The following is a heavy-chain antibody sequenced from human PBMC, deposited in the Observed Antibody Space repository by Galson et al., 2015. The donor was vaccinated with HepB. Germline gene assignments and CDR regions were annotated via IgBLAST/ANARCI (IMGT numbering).Heavy chain of an antibody. CDR1: GYTFTSYY. D-gene: IGHD3-3*01. J-gene: IGHJ6*02. CDR2: INPSGGST. Sequence: SVKVSCKASGYTFTSYYMHWVRQAPGQGLEWMGIINPSGGSTSYAQKFQGRVTMTRDTSTGTVYMELSSLRSEDTAVYYCARFGSGYFPYYYYGMDVWGQGTTVTVSS. CDR3: ARFGSGYFPYYYYGMDV. V-gene: IGHV1-46*01.